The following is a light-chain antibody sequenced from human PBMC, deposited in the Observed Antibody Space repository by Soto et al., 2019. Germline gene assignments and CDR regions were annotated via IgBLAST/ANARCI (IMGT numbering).Light chain of an antibody. Sequence: EVVLTQSPGTLSLSPGERATLSCRASQSVGSYLAWYQQKPGQAPRLLIYDASNRATGIPARFSGSGSGTDFTLIITSLEPEDFAVYYCQQRFKWPLTFGGGTKVEIK. CDR1: QSVGSY. CDR3: QQRFKWPLT. V-gene: IGKV3-11*01. J-gene: IGKJ4*01. CDR2: DAS.